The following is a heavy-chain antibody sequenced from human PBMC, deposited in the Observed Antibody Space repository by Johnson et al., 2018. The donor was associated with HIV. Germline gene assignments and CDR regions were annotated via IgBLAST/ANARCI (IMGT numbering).Heavy chain of an antibody. CDR3: TKNWGWIQLVGAYDI. D-gene: IGHD5-24*01. CDR2: ISYDGSNE. V-gene: IGHV3-30*18. J-gene: IGHJ3*02. Sequence: VQLVESGGGVVQPGGSLRLSCAASGFTFSTYGLHWVRQAPGRGLEWVAVISYDGSNEYYADSVKGRFPISRDNSKNTLYLEMDKLRAEDTAEYYCTKNWGWIQLVGAYDIWGQGTMVTVSS. CDR1: GFTFSTYG.